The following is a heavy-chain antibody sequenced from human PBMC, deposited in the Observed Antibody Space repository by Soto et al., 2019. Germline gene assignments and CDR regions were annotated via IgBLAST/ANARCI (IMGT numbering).Heavy chain of an antibody. D-gene: IGHD1-7*01. CDR2: IYHSGST. CDR1: GGSISSSNW. V-gene: IGHV4-4*02. CDR3: ARWNFARADFDI. Sequence: SETLSLTCAVSGGSISSSNWWSWVRQPPGKGLEWIGEIYHSGSTNYNPSLKSRVTISVDKSKNQFSLELSSVTAADTAVYYCARWNFARADFDIWGQGTMVTVSS. J-gene: IGHJ3*02.